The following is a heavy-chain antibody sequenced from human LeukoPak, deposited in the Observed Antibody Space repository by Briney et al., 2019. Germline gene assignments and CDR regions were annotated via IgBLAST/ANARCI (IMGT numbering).Heavy chain of an antibody. Sequence: ASVKVSCKASGYTFTGYYMHWVRQAPGQGLEWMGWMNPNSGNTGYAQKFQGRVTMTRNTSISTAYMELSSLRSEDTAVYYCARGRYSYGYWGQGTLVTVSS. CDR1: GYTFTGYY. V-gene: IGHV1-8*02. D-gene: IGHD5-18*01. J-gene: IGHJ4*02. CDR2: MNPNSGNT. CDR3: ARGRYSYGY.